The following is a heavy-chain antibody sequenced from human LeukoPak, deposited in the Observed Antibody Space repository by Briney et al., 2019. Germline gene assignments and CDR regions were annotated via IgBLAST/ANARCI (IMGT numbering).Heavy chain of an antibody. CDR1: GFTFDDYA. V-gene: IGHV3-43*02. Sequence: GGSLRLSCAASGFTFDDYAMHWVRQAPGKGLEWVSLISGDGGSTYCADSVKGRFTISRDNSKNSLYLQMNSLRTEDTALYYCAKDISWYYYDSSGQTPLFDYWGQGTLVTVSS. J-gene: IGHJ4*02. D-gene: IGHD3-22*01. CDR2: ISGDGGST. CDR3: AKDISWYYYDSSGQTPLFDY.